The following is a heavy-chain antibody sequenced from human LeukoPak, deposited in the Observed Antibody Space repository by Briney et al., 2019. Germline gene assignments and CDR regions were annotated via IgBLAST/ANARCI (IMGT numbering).Heavy chain of an antibody. J-gene: IGHJ4*02. CDR1: GFTFSAYA. V-gene: IGHV3-23*01. Sequence: GGSLRLSCAASGFTFSAYALTWVRQAPGNGLEWVSTIGYSGADTYYVDSVKGRFTISRDNSKNTLYLQMNSLRAEDTAAYYCAKDSATTVTSVDYWGQGTLVTVSS. D-gene: IGHD4-17*01. CDR3: AKDSATTVTSVDY. CDR2: IGYSGADT.